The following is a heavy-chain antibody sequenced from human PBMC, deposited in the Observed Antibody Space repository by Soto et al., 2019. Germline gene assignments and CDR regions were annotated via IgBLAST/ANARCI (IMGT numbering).Heavy chain of an antibody. CDR1: GLTFKTYG. CDR2: ISYDGRSE. Sequence: HLVQSGGGLGQPGGSLRLSCAGSGLTFKTYGMNWVRQAPGKGLEWVAGISYDGRSESYVDSVRGRFTLSRDNSKNTLSLQMISLRPEDTGVYYCAKDLDVVMVLSATRGLDVWGQGTTVTVSS. D-gene: IGHD2-15*01. J-gene: IGHJ6*02. V-gene: IGHV3-30*18. CDR3: AKDLDVVMVLSATRGLDV.